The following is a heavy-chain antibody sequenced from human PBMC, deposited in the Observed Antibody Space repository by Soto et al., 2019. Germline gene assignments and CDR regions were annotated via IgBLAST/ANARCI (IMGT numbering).Heavy chain of an antibody. D-gene: IGHD2-2*01. Sequence: QVQLVESGGGVVQPGRSLRLSCAASGFTFSSYDMHWVRQAPGKGLEWVAVISYDGSNKYYADSVKGRFTISRDNSKNTLYLQMNSLRAEDTAVYYCAKDRRYCSSTSCYSWFDPWGQGTLVTVSS. CDR3: AKDRRYCSSTSCYSWFDP. J-gene: IGHJ5*02. V-gene: IGHV3-30*18. CDR1: GFTFSSYD. CDR2: ISYDGSNK.